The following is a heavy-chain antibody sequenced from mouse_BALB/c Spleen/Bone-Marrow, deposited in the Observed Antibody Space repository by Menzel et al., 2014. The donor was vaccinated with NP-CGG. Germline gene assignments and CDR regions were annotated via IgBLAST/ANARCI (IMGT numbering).Heavy chain of an antibody. D-gene: IGHD2-1*01. J-gene: IGHJ4*01. CDR3: AHILYYGAMDY. CDR2: ISYSGSI. V-gene: IGHV3-2*02. Sequence: EVHLVESGPGLVKPSQSLSLTCTVTGYSITSDYAWNWIRQFPGNKLEWMGYISYSGSISYNPSLKSRISITRDTSKNQFFLQLNSVTTEDTATYYCAHILYYGAMDYWGQATSVTVSS. CDR1: GYSITSDYA.